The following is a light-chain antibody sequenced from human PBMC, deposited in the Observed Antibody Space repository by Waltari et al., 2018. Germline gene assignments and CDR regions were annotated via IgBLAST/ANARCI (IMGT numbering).Light chain of an antibody. CDR2: QVS. Sequence: QSALTQPASVSGSPGQSITISCTGTSSDIYAYNFVSWYQQHPGKAPQFIIYQVSNRPSGVSYRFSGSSSGNTASLTISGLQAEDEADYYCSSYTSSNTYVFGTGTKVTVL. V-gene: IGLV2-14*01. J-gene: IGLJ1*01. CDR3: SSYTSSNTYV. CDR1: SSDIYAYNF.